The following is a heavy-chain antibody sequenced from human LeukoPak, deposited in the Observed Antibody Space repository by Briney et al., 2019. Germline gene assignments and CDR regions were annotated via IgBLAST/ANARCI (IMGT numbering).Heavy chain of an antibody. CDR2: IFGNGVKT. J-gene: IGHJ6*02. V-gene: IGHV3-23*01. Sequence: QPGGSLRLSCAASGFTSSGHSMTWVRQTPGKGLEWVSVIFGNGVKTYYADSLKGRFTISRDNSKSTLYLQMNSLRADDTAVYYCARVGDWSNYFGMDAWGRGTTVSVSS. D-gene: IGHD3-16*01. CDR3: ARVGDWSNYFGMDA. CDR1: GFTSSGHS.